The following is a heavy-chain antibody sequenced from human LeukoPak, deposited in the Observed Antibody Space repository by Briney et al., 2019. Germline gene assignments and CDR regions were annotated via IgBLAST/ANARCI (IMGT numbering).Heavy chain of an antibody. CDR1: GYTFTSYY. Sequence: ASVKVSCKASGYTFTSYYMHWVRQAPGQGLEWMGIINPSGGSTSYAQKFQGRVTMTRDMSTSTVYMELSSLRSEDTAVYYCARARSIVGATTELDYWGQGTLVTVSS. CDR3: ARARSIVGATTELDY. CDR2: INPSGGST. D-gene: IGHD1-26*01. J-gene: IGHJ4*02. V-gene: IGHV1-46*01.